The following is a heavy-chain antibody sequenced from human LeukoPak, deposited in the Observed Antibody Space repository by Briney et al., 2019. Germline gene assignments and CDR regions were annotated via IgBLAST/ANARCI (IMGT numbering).Heavy chain of an antibody. CDR2: ISSSSSTI. CDR3: AKYYYGSGSPGY. D-gene: IGHD3-10*01. V-gene: IGHV3-48*01. CDR1: GLTFSSYS. Sequence: PGGSLRLSCAASGLTFSSYSRNWVRQAPGKGLEWVSYISSSSSTIYYADSVKGRFTISRDNAKNSLYLQMNSPRAEDTAVYYCAKYYYGSGSPGYWGQGTLVTVSS. J-gene: IGHJ4*02.